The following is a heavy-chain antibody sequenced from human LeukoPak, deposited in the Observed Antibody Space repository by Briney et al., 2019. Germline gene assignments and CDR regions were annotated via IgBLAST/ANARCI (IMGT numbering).Heavy chain of an antibody. CDR1: GFTFSTYW. J-gene: IGHJ4*02. D-gene: IGHD3-10*01. V-gene: IGHV3-74*01. CDR2: ISSDGSIT. Sequence: GGSLRLSCAASGFTFSTYWMHWVRQAPGKGLVWVSRISSDGSITSYADSVKGRFTISRDNAKNTLYLQMNSLRAEDMAVYYCARHLNYYLDYWGQGTLVTVSS. CDR3: ARHLNYYLDY.